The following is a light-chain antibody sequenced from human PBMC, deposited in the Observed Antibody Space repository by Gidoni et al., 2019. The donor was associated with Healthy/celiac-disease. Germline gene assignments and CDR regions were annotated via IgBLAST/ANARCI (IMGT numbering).Light chain of an antibody. CDR3: QQYNSYSPEA. J-gene: IGKJ1*01. CDR1: QSISSW. V-gene: IGKV1-5*01. CDR2: DAS. Sequence: DILMTQSPSTQSAVVGDSVTITCRASQSISSWLAWYQQKPGKAPKLLIYDASSLESGVPSRFSGSGSGTEFTLTIISLQPDDFATYYCQQYNSYSPEAFGQGTKVEIK.